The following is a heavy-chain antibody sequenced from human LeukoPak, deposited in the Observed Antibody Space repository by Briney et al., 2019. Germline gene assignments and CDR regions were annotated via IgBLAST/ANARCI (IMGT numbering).Heavy chain of an antibody. CDR3: ARGYCSSTSCSYFDY. CDR1: GGTFSSYA. D-gene: IGHD2-2*01. Sequence: GASVKVSCKASGGTFSSYAISWVRQAPGQGLEWMGGIIPIFGTANYAQKFQGRVTITADESTSTAYMELSSLRSEDTAVYYCARGYCSSTSCSYFDYWGQGTLVTVSS. J-gene: IGHJ4*02. V-gene: IGHV1-69*13. CDR2: IIPIFGTA.